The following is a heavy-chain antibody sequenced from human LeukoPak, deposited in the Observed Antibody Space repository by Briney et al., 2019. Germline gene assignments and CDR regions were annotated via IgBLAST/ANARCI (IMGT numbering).Heavy chain of an antibody. Sequence: GGSLRLSCAASGLTFSSYAMSWVRQAPGKGLEWVSGISGNGGGTYYADSVKGRFTISRDNSKNTLYLQLNSLRAGDTALYYCARERRDFGEPLDYWGQGTLVTVSS. J-gene: IGHJ4*02. CDR1: GLTFSSYA. CDR3: ARERRDFGEPLDY. CDR2: ISGNGGGT. D-gene: IGHD4-17*01. V-gene: IGHV3-23*01.